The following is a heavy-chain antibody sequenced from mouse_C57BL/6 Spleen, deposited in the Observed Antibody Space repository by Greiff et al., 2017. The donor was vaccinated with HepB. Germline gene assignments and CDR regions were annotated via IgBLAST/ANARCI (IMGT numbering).Heavy chain of an antibody. CDR1: GYTFTSYW. J-gene: IGHJ2*01. CDR2: IYPGSGST. D-gene: IGHD1-1*01. CDR3: ARESTTVVATGFDY. V-gene: IGHV1-55*01. Sequence: QVQLQQSGAELVKPGASVKMSCKASGYTFTSYWITWVKQRPGQGLEWIGDIYPGSGSTNYNEKFKSKATLTVDTSSSTAYMQLSSLTSEDSAVYYCARESTTVVATGFDYWGQGTTLTVSS.